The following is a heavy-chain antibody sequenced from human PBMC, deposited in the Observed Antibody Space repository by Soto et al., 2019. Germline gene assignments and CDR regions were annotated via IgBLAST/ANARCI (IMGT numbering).Heavy chain of an antibody. V-gene: IGHV1-18*01. J-gene: IGHJ3*02. CDR1: GYTFTSYG. D-gene: IGHD3-22*01. Sequence: QVQLVQSGAEVKKPGASVKVSCKASGYTFTSYGISWVRQAPGQGLEWMGWISAYNGNTNYAQKLQGRVTMTTDTSTSTAYMELRSLRSDDTAVYYCARGWDYYDSSGRRAFDIWGQGTMVTVSS. CDR3: ARGWDYYDSSGRRAFDI. CDR2: ISAYNGNT.